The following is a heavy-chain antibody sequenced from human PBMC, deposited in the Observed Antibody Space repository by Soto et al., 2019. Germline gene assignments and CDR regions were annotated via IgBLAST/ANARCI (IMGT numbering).Heavy chain of an antibody. CDR3: ARYFHTYSGPPI. J-gene: IGHJ4*02. V-gene: IGHV4-38-2*01. CDR1: GYVIASGYY. Sequence: SETLSLTCVVSGYVIASGYYWGWIRQPPGKGLEWIGTVDHSGSTYYDPSLQGRVTISIDTSKNQFSLKLTSVTAADTALYYCARYFHTYSGPPIWGQGTLVTVSS. D-gene: IGHD5-12*01. CDR2: VDHSGST.